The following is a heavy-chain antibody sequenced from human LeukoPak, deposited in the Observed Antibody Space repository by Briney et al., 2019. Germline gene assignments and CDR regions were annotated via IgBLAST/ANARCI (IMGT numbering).Heavy chain of an antibody. CDR3: GSCGYVPAVHV. J-gene: IGHJ4*02. CDR1: GFSFNSYW. D-gene: IGHD2-2*01. Sequence: PGGSLRLSCAASGFSFNSYWMRWVRQAPGGWLEWEANINPAGSHSYEVVPVKHRFPLSRDKAKNLLYLKMNRLRVEQRAVYSCGSCGYVPAVHVWGQETLVT. V-gene: IGHV3-7*01. CDR2: INPAGSHS.